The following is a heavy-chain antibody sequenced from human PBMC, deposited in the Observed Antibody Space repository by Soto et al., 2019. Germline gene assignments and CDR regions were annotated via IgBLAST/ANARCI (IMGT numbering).Heavy chain of an antibody. CDR1: GGTFSSYA. V-gene: IGHV1-69*13. J-gene: IGHJ5*02. D-gene: IGHD3-22*01. Sequence: VASVKVSCKASGGTFSSYAISWVRQAPGQGLEWMGGIIPIFGTANYAQKFQGRVTITADESTSTAYMELSSLRSEDTAVYYCARDYYDSRPISPWFDPWGQGTLVTVSS. CDR2: IIPIFGTA. CDR3: ARDYYDSRPISPWFDP.